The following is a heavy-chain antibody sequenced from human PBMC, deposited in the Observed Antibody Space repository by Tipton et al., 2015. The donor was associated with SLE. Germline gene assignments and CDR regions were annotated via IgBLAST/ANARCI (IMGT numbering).Heavy chain of an antibody. CDR1: GGSFSGYY. Sequence: TLSLTCAVYGGSFSGYYWSWIRRPPGKGLEWIGEMDHSGITNYNPSLKSRVTISVETSKNHFSLTLSSVTAADTAVYYCVVCSPSSCSYFDYWGQGRLVTVSS. D-gene: IGHD2-2*01. J-gene: IGHJ4*02. V-gene: IGHV4-34*01. CDR2: MDHSGIT. CDR3: VVCSPSSCSYFDY.